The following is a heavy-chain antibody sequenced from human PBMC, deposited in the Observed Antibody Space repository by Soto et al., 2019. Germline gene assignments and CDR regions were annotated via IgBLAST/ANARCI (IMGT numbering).Heavy chain of an antibody. CDR2: IVVGSGNT. Sequence: KVYCEGSGRSFRRSAVLWALQARGQRLEWIGWIVVGSGNTNYAQKFQERVTFTRDISTSTAYLELSSLRSDDTAFHSGATFKQAPNGKDFWRQGTLVTVSS. CDR3: ATFKQAPNGKDF. D-gene: IGHD2-8*01. J-gene: IGHJ4*02. CDR1: GRSFRRSA. V-gene: IGHV1-58*01.